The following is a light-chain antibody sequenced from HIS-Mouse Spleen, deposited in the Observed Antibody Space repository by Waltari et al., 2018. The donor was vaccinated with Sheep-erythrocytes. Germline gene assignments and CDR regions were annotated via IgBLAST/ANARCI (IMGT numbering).Light chain of an antibody. CDR1: KLGDKY. CDR3: QAWDSSIVV. V-gene: IGLV3-1*01. Sequence: SYELTQPPSVSVSPGQTASITCSGDKLGDKYACWYQQKPGQSPVLVLYQDSKRPSGLPGRFSGSNSGNTATLTISGTQAMDEADYYGQAWDSSIVVFGGGTKLTVL. CDR2: QDS. J-gene: IGLJ2*01.